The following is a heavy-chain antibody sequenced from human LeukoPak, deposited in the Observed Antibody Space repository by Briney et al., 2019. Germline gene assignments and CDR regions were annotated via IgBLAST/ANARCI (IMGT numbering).Heavy chain of an antibody. CDR3: ARAEAYYYGSGSPGAFDI. V-gene: IGHV1-3*03. CDR2: INAGNGNT. D-gene: IGHD3-10*01. Sequence: ASVKVSCKASGYTFTSYAMHWVRQAPGQRLEWMGWINAGNGNTKYSQEFQGRVTITRDTSASTAYMELSSLRSEDMAVYYCARAEAYYYGSGSPGAFDIWGQGTMVTVSS. CDR1: GYTFTSYA. J-gene: IGHJ3*02.